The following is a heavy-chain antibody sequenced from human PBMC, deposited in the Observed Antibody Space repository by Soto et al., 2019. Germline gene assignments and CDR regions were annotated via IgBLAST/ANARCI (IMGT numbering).Heavy chain of an antibody. CDR1: GYTFTSDG. J-gene: IGHJ3*02. CDR3: ARDYYDSSGYWLDAFDI. Sequence: GASVKVSCKASGYTFTSDGISWVRQAPGQGLEWMGWISAYNGNTNYAQKLQGRVTMTTDTSTSTAYMELRSLRSDDTAVYYCARDYYDSSGYWLDAFDIWGQGTMVTVSS. V-gene: IGHV1-18*04. CDR2: ISAYNGNT. D-gene: IGHD3-22*01.